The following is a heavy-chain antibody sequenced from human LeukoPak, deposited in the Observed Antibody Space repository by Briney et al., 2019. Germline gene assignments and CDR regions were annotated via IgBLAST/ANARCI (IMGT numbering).Heavy chain of an antibody. CDR3: ARARTTSSGYYYYFMDV. D-gene: IGHD6-6*01. Sequence: PGRSLRLSCAASGFTFSSYAMHWVRQAPGKGLEWVAVISYDGSNKYYADSVKGRFTISRDNSKNTLYLQMNSLRAEDTAVYYCARARTTSSGYYYYFMDVWGKGSTVTVSS. CDR1: GFTFSSYA. V-gene: IGHV3-30-3*01. CDR2: ISYDGSNK. J-gene: IGHJ6*03.